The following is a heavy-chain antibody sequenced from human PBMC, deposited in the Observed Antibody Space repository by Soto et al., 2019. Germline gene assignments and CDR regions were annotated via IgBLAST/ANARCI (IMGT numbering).Heavy chain of an antibody. CDR1: GFTFSSYN. Sequence: GGSLRLSCAASGFTFSSYNMYWVRQAPGKGLEWVAVISYDGRNTYYADSVKGRFTISRENSKNTLYMQLNSLRPEDTAVFHCSRGRSRLGELSPQALDYWGQGTLVTVSS. J-gene: IGHJ4*02. CDR2: ISYDGRNT. CDR3: SRGRSRLGELSPQALDY. D-gene: IGHD3-16*02. V-gene: IGHV3-30*04.